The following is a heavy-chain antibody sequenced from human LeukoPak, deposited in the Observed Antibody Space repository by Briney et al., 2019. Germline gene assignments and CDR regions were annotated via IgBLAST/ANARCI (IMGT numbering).Heavy chain of an antibody. Sequence: GGSLRLPCAASGFTFSSYEMNWVRQAPGKGLEWVSYISSSGSTIYYADSVKGRFTISRDNAKNSLYLQMNSLRAEDTAVYYCARGGLRYFDWLLPDFDYWGQGTLVTVSS. V-gene: IGHV3-48*03. CDR3: ARGGLRYFDWLLPDFDY. J-gene: IGHJ4*02. D-gene: IGHD3-9*01. CDR2: ISSSGSTI. CDR1: GFTFSSYE.